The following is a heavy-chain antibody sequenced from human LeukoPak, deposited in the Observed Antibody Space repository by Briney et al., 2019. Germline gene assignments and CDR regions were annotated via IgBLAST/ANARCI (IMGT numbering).Heavy chain of an antibody. CDR2: INPNSGGT. Sequence: ASVKVSCKASGYTFTGYYMHWVRQAPGQGLEWMGWINPNSGGTNYAQKFQGRVTMTRDTSISTAYMELSRLRSDDTAVYYCARLRITMIVVVGEFDYWGQGTLVTVSS. V-gene: IGHV1-2*02. D-gene: IGHD3-22*01. CDR1: GYTFTGYY. J-gene: IGHJ4*02. CDR3: ARLRITMIVVVGEFDY.